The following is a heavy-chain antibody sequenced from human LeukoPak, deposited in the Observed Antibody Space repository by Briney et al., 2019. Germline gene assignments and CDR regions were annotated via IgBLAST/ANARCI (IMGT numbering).Heavy chain of an antibody. Sequence: LWASVKVSCKASGYTFTGYYMHWVRQAPGQGLEWMGWINPNSGATNCAQKFQGRVTMTRDTSISTAYMELSRLRSDDTAVYYCARETARDGYWGRRVWYFDLWGRGTLVTVSS. CDR3: ARETARDGYWGRRVWYFDL. CDR2: INPNSGAT. CDR1: GYTFTGYY. V-gene: IGHV1-2*02. J-gene: IGHJ2*01. D-gene: IGHD3-22*01.